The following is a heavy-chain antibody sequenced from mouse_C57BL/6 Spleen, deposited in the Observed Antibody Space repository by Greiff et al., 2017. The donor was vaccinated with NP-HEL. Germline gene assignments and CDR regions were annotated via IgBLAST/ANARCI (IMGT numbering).Heavy chain of an antibody. CDR3: ARDLSPKDSTTVEGKFAY. V-gene: IGHV5S21*01. Sequence: EVQVQESGEGLVKPGGSLKLSCAASGFTFSSYAMSWVRQTPEKRLEWVAYISSGGDYIYYADNVKGRFTISRDNARSTLYLQMCSLKSEDTAMYYCARDLSPKDSTTVEGKFAYWGQGTLVTVSA. CDR2: ISSGGDYI. D-gene: IGHD1-1*01. CDR1: GFTFSSYA. J-gene: IGHJ3*01.